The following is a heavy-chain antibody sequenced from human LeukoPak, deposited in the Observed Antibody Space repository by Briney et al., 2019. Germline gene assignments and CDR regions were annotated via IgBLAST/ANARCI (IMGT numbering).Heavy chain of an antibody. CDR3: ARDLGESTSPRSGDAFDI. CDR1: GYTFTSYY. Sequence: ASVKVSCKASGYTFTSYYMHWVRQAPGQGLEWMGIINPSGGSTSYAQKFQGRVTITADESTSTAYMELSSLRSEDTAVYYCARDLGESTSPRSGDAFDIWGQGTMVTVSS. J-gene: IGHJ3*02. D-gene: IGHD2-2*01. V-gene: IGHV1-46*01. CDR2: INPSGGST.